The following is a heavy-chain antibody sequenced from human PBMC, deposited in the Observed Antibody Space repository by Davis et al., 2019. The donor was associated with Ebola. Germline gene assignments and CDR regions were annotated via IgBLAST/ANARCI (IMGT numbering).Heavy chain of an antibody. Sequence: MPSETLSLTCAVSGGSISSSNWWSWVRQPPGKGLEWIGEIYHSGSTNYNPSLKSRVTISVDKSKNQFSLKLSSVTAADTAVYYCARDKRCSGGSCYFLYYYGMDVWGKGTTVTVSS. CDR1: GGSISSSNW. V-gene: IGHV4-4*02. CDR3: ARDKRCSGGSCYFLYYYGMDV. D-gene: IGHD2-15*01. CDR2: IYHSGST. J-gene: IGHJ6*04.